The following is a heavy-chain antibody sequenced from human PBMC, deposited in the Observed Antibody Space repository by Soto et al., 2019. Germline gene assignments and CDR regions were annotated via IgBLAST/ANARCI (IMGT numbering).Heavy chain of an antibody. J-gene: IGHJ4*02. V-gene: IGHV1-3*01. CDR1: GYTFPRYA. D-gene: IGHD3-9*01. Sequence: GASVKASCKASGYTFPRYAINWMRQAPGQSPEWMGWINPGNGNTKYSQRFQGRVTFTRDTSASTVYMELSSLTSEDTAVYYCARRGALTSYYYGYYFDYWGQGTLVTVSS. CDR2: INPGNGNT. CDR3: ARRGALTSYYYGYYFDY.